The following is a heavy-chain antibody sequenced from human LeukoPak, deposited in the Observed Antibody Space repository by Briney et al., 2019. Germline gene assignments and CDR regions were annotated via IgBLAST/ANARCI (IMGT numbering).Heavy chain of an antibody. V-gene: IGHV3-7*03. D-gene: IGHD3-10*01. J-gene: IGHJ4*02. CDR2: IKQDGSEQ. CDR3: ARLSGRDYYFDY. Sequence: GGSLRLSCVASGFTFSSYWMSWVRQAPGKGLEWVANIKQDGSEQYYVDSVKGRFTISRDNAKNSLYLQMNSLRAEETAVYYCARLSGRDYYFDYWGQGTLVTVSS. CDR1: GFTFSSYW.